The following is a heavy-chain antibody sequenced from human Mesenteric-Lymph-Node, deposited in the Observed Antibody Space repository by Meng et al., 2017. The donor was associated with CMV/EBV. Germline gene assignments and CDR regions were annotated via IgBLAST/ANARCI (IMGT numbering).Heavy chain of an antibody. CDR3: ARGGGDAFDI. CDR2: ISYDGSNK. D-gene: IGHD3-16*01. J-gene: IGHJ3*02. CDR1: GFTFSSYA. V-gene: IGHV3-30-3*01. Sequence: SCAASGFTFSSYAMHWVRQAPGKGLEWVAVISYDGSNKYYADSVKGRFTISRDNSKNTLYLQMNSLRAEDTAVYYCARGGGDAFDIWGQGTMVTVSS.